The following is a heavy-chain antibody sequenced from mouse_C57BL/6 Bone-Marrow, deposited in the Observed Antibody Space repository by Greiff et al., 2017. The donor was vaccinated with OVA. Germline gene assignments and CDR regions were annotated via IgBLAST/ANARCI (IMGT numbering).Heavy chain of an antibody. J-gene: IGHJ2*01. CDR3: ARGYYGSNPYFDY. Sequence: QVQLQQSGAELVRPGASVKLSCKASGYTFTDYYINWVKQRPGQGLEWIARIYPGSGNTYYNEKFKGKATLTAEKSSSTAYMQLSSLTSEDSAVYFCARGYYGSNPYFDYWGQGTTLTVSS. V-gene: IGHV1-76*01. D-gene: IGHD1-1*01. CDR1: GYTFTDYY. CDR2: IYPGSGNT.